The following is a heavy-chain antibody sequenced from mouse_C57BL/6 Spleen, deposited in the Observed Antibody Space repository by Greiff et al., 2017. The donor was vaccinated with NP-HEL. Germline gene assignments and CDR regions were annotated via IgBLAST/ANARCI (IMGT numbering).Heavy chain of an antibody. CDR1: GYSITSGYY. V-gene: IGHV3-6*01. CDR2: ISYDGSN. Sequence: EVQLQESGPGLVKPSQSLSLTCSVTGYSITSGYYWNWIRQFPGNELEWMGYISYDGSNNYNPSLKNRISITRDTSKNQFFLKLNSVTTEDTATYYCARDGTTVVAPYWYFDVWGTGTTVTVSS. D-gene: IGHD1-1*01. CDR3: ARDGTTVVAPYWYFDV. J-gene: IGHJ1*03.